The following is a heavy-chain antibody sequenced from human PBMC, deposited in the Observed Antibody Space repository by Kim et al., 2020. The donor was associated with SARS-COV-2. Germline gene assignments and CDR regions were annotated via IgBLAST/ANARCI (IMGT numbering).Heavy chain of an antibody. CDR2: ST. D-gene: IGHD2-8*01. CDR3: ARDPRMTGSY. Sequence: STYYPGSVKVRFTISRDNSKNTLYLQMNTLRAEDTAVYYCARDPRMTGSYWGQGTLVTVSS. V-gene: IGHV3-53*01. J-gene: IGHJ4*02.